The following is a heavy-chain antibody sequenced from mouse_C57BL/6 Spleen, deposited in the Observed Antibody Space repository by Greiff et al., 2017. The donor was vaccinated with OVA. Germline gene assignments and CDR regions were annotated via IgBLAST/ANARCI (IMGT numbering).Heavy chain of an antibody. J-gene: IGHJ4*01. CDR3: ARGGYDGYYVGAMDY. CDR2: IYPGDGDT. D-gene: IGHD2-3*01. Sequence: QVQLQQSGPELVKPGASVKISCKASGYAFSSSWMNWVKQRPGKGLEWIGRIYPGDGDTNYNGKFKGKATLTADKSSSTAYMQLSSLTSEDSAVYFCARGGYDGYYVGAMDYWGQGTSVTVAS. V-gene: IGHV1-82*01. CDR1: GYAFSSSW.